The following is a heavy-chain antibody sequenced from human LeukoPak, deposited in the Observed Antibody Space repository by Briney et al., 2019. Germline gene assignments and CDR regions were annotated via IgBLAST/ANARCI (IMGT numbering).Heavy chain of an antibody. J-gene: IGHJ4*02. V-gene: IGHV1-2*06. CDR2: INPNSGGT. CDR3: ARDKGKSYDSSGYYYAY. CDR1: GYTFTGYY. Sequence: ASVKVSCKASGYTFTGYYMHWVRQAPGQGLEWMGRINPNSGGTNFAQKFQGRVTMTRDTSITTAYMELSRLRSDDTAVYYCARDKGKSYDSSGYYYAYWGQGTLVTVSS. D-gene: IGHD3-22*01.